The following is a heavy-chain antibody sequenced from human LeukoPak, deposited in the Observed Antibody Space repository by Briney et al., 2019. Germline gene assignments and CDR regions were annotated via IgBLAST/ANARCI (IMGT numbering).Heavy chain of an antibody. CDR2: INSDGSST. CDR1: GFTFSSYW. V-gene: IGHV3-74*01. CDR3: ARVRTNYYDSRDAFDI. D-gene: IGHD3-22*01. Sequence: GGSLRLSCAASGFTFSSYWMHWVRQAPGKGLVWVSRINSDGSSTSYADSVKGRFTISRGNAKNTLYLQMNSLRAEDTAVYYCARVRTNYYDSRDAFDIWGQGTMVTVPS. J-gene: IGHJ3*02.